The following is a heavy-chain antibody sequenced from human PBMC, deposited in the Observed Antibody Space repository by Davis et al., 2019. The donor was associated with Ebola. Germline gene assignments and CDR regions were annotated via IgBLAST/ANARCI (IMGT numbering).Heavy chain of an antibody. CDR3: AKALVPAALGYYFHGLDV. Sequence: SLKISCVASGFTLDNYAMHWVRQAPGKGLEWVSVISSNTVAVAYADSVKGRFTISRDNAKNSLYLQMNSLRPEDTALYYCAKALVPAALGYYFHGLDVWGQGTTVTVSS. CDR2: ISSNTVAV. V-gene: IGHV3-9*01. J-gene: IGHJ6*02. CDR1: GFTLDNYA. D-gene: IGHD2-2*01.